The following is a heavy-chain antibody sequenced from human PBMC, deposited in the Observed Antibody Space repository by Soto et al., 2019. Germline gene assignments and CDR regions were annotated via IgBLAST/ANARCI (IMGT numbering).Heavy chain of an antibody. J-gene: IGHJ6*02. Sequence: EVQLVESGGGLVKPGGSLRLSCAASGFTFSNAWMNWVRQAPGKGLEWVGRIKSKTDGGTTDYAAPVKGRFTISREDSKNPLYLQMNSLKTEDTAVYYCTTERQPFPSDYYYCGRDVWGQGTTVTVSS. D-gene: IGHD6-13*01. CDR1: GFTFSNAW. V-gene: IGHV3-15*07. CDR3: TTERQPFPSDYYYCGRDV. CDR2: IKSKTDGGTT.